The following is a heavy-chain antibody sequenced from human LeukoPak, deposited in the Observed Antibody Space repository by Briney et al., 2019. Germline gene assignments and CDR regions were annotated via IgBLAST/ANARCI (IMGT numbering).Heavy chain of an antibody. V-gene: IGHV3-23*01. J-gene: IGHJ4*02. CDR1: GFTFSSYS. D-gene: IGHD4-17*01. CDR2: ISGTGGRT. Sequence: GGSLRLSCAASGFTFSSYSMNWVRQAPGEGLEWVSAISGTGGRTYYADSVKGRFTISRDNSKNTVYLQMNSLRAEDTAVYSCAKLRDYGDYGSAFDYWGQGTLVTVSS. CDR3: AKLRDYGDYGSAFDY.